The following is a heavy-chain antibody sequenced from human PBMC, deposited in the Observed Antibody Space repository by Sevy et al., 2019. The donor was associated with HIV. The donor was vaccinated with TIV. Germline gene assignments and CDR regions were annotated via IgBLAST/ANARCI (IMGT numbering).Heavy chain of an antibody. V-gene: IGHV3-7*01. J-gene: IGHJ4*02. CDR2: INQHGSDK. CDR3: ASDYS. CDR1: GFIFSNFW. Sequence: GGSLRLSCADSGFIFSNFWMTWVRQGPGKGLEWVATINQHGSDKYYVDSVKGRFTISRDNAKNSVYLQMSSLRVEDTAMYYCASDYSWGQGTLVTVSS.